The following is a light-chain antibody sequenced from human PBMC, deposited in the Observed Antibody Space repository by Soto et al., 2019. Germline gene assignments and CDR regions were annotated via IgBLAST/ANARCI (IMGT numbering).Light chain of an antibody. V-gene: IGKV1-39*01. CDR2: AAS. CDR3: EQRHSTQIP. CDR1: QSISSY. Sequence: DIQMTQSPSSLSASVGDRVTITCRAIQSISSYLNWYQQKPGKAPKLLIYAASSLQSGVPSRFSGSGSGTGFTLTISFLQPEDVATYYCEQRHSTQIPVGQATRPETK. J-gene: IGKJ5*01.